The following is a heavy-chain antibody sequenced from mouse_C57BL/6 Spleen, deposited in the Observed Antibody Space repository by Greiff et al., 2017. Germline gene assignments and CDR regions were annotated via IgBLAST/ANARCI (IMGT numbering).Heavy chain of an antibody. CDR3: ARGYDYDERFAY. J-gene: IGHJ3*01. D-gene: IGHD2-4*01. CDR2: IYPSDSET. CDR1: GYTFTSYW. V-gene: IGHV1-61*01. Sequence: VKLQQPGAELVRPGSSVKLSCKASGYTFTSYWMDWVKQRPGQGLEWIGNIYPSDSETHYNQKFKDKATLTVDKSSSTAYMQLSSLTSEDSAVYYGARGYDYDERFAYWGQGTLVTVSA.